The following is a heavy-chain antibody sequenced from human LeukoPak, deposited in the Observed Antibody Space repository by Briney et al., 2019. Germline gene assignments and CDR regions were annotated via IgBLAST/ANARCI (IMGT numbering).Heavy chain of an antibody. Sequence: GGSLRLSCAASGFTFRDYYMSWIRQAPGKGLEWVSYISGSSSDTKFADSVKGRFTISRDDSKSIAYLQMNSLKTEDTAVYYCTRVGDIVVVPADYWGQGTLVTVSS. V-gene: IGHV3-11*05. CDR3: TRVGDIVVVPADY. CDR1: GFTFRDYY. J-gene: IGHJ4*02. D-gene: IGHD2-2*01. CDR2: ISGSSSDT.